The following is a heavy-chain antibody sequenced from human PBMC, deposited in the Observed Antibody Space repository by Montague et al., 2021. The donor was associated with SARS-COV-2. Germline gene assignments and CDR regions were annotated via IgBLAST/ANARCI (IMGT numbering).Heavy chain of an antibody. CDR1: GGSISSYY. J-gene: IGHJ4*02. Sequence: SETLSLTCTVSGGSISSYYWSWIRQPPGKGLEWIGYIYYSGSTNYNPSLKSPVTISVDTSKNQFSLKLSSVTAADTAVYYCARGDVEMATIKSGGPFYHFDYWGQGTLVTDSS. D-gene: IGHD5-24*01. CDR3: ARGDVEMATIKSGGPFYHFDY. V-gene: IGHV4-59*13. CDR2: IYYSGST.